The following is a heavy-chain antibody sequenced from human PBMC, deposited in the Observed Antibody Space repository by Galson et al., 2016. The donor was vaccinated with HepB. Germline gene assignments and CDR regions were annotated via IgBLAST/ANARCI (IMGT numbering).Heavy chain of an antibody. V-gene: IGHV3-74*01. J-gene: IGHJ4*02. CDR2: INTDGSST. D-gene: IGHD6-13*01. CDR3: TRVHREGIAAAGFQI. Sequence: APGKGLVWVSRINTDGSSTTYADSVKGRFTISRDNAKNTLYLQMNSLRAEDTALYYCTRVHREGIAAAGFQIWGQGTLVTVSS.